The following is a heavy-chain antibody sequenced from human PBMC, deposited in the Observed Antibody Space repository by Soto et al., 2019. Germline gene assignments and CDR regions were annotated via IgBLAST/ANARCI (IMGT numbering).Heavy chain of an antibody. CDR1: GFSVTTNY. CDR3: AKNPPSSIQGWAFGMDV. V-gene: IGHV3-53*02. CDR2: TFTGGST. D-gene: IGHD1-26*01. Sequence: EVQLVETGGGLIQPGGSLRLSCLASGFSVTTNYIIWVRQPPGKGLEWVSTTFTGGSTHYADSVKGRFSISRDNSKTTVYLQINNLRVEDTAVYYCAKNPPSSIQGWAFGMDVWGQGTKVSVSS. J-gene: IGHJ6*02.